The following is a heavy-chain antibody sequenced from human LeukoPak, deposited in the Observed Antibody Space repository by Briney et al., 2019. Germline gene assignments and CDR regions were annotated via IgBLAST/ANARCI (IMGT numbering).Heavy chain of an antibody. CDR2: ISYDGSNK. CDR1: GFTFSSYG. Sequence: GGSLRLSCAASGFTFSSYGMHWVRQAPGKGLEWVAVISYDGSNKYYADSVKGRFTISRDNSKNTLYLQMNSLRAEDTAVYYCARDGAMVRGVMDNWGQGTLVTVSS. CDR3: ARDGAMVRGVMDN. D-gene: IGHD3-10*01. V-gene: IGHV3-30*03. J-gene: IGHJ4*02.